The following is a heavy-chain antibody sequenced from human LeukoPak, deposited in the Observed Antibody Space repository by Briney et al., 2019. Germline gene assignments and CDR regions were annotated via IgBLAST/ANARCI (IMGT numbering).Heavy chain of an antibody. Sequence: GGSLRLSWAASGFTFSSYAMHWVRQAPGEGLEWVAVISYDGSNKYYADSVKGRFTISRDNSKNTLYLQMNSLRAEDAAVYYCASIVYSAFDYWGQGTLVTVSS. J-gene: IGHJ4*02. CDR1: GFTFSSYA. V-gene: IGHV3-30-3*01. CDR3: ASIVYSAFDY. D-gene: IGHD3-16*02. CDR2: ISYDGSNK.